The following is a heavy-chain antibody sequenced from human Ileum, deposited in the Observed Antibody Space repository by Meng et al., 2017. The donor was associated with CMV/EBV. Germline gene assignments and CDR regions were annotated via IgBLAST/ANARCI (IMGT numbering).Heavy chain of an antibody. J-gene: IGHJ4*02. CDR2: ISFSGST. CDR3: ARVRSSSSRYFDY. V-gene: IGHV4-30-4*01. CDR1: GGSISSGDFY. D-gene: IGHD6-13*01. Sequence: SGGSISSGDFYWTWIRQPPGKGLEWIGYISFSGSTYYNPSLKSRVTISLDTSKNQFSPKLNSVTAADTAVYFCARVRSSSSRYFDYWGQGTLVTVSS.